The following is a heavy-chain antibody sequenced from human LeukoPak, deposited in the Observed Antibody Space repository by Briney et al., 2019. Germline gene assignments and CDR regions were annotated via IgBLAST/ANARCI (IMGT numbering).Heavy chain of an antibody. Sequence: ASVKVSCKASGYTFISYSMNWVRQAPGQGLEWMGWINTNTGNPTYAQGFTGRFVFSLDTSVSTAYLQISSLKAEDTAVYYCAVYYGSGSYSHPYYYMDVWGKGTTVTISS. J-gene: IGHJ6*03. CDR2: INTNTGNP. V-gene: IGHV7-4-1*02. CDR1: GYTFISYS. D-gene: IGHD3-10*01. CDR3: AVYYGSGSYSHPYYYMDV.